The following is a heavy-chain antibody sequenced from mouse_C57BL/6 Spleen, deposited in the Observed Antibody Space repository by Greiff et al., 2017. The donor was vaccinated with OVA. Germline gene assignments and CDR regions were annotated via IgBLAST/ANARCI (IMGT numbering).Heavy chain of an antibody. CDR3: ARGYYDYVGDY. Sequence: EVQLQQSGPELVKPGASVKISCKASGYTFTDYYMNWVKQSHGKSLEWIGDINPNNGGTSYNQKFKGKATLTVDKSSSTAYMELRSLTSEDSAVYYCARGYYDYVGDYWGQGTTLTVSS. CDR1: GYTFTDYY. V-gene: IGHV1-26*01. CDR2: INPNNGGT. D-gene: IGHD2-4*01. J-gene: IGHJ2*01.